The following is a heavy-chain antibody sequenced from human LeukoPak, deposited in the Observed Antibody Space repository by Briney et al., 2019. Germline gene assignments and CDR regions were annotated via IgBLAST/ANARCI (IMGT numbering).Heavy chain of an antibody. CDR3: AKEISGLGSDIVVVPAAFFDY. V-gene: IGHV3-53*01. Sequence: GGSLRLSCAASGFTVSSNYMNWVRQAPGKGLEWVSLIYSGVNTYYADSVKGRFTISRDNSKNTLYLQMNSLRAEDTAVYYCAKEISGLGSDIVVVPAAFFDYWGQGTLVTVSS. D-gene: IGHD2-2*01. J-gene: IGHJ4*02. CDR2: IYSGVNT. CDR1: GFTVSSNY.